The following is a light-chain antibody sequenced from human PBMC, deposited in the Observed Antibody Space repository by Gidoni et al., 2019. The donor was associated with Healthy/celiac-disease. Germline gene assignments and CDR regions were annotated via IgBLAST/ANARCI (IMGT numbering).Light chain of an antibody. CDR1: QDISNY. CDR2: DAS. J-gene: IGKJ3*01. V-gene: IGKV1-33*01. CDR3: QQYDNLPLRFT. Sequence: DIQMTQSPSSLSASVGARVTITCQASQDISNYLNWYQQKPGKAPKLLIYDASNLETGVPSRFSGSGSGTDFTFTISSLQPEDIATYYCQQYDNLPLRFTFGPXTKVDIK.